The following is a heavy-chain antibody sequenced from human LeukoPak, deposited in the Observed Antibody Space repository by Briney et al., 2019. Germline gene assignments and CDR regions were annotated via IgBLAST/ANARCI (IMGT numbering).Heavy chain of an antibody. J-gene: IGHJ3*02. Sequence: SETLSLTCTVSGGSISFYYWSWIRQPAGKGLEWIGRMDSSGSPTYNPSLKSRVTMSVDTSKNQFSLKLTSVTATDTAVYYCARDLFSRSGAFDIWGQGTMVTVSS. CDR1: GGSISFYY. V-gene: IGHV4-4*07. D-gene: IGHD6-6*01. CDR2: MDSSGSP. CDR3: ARDLFSRSGAFDI.